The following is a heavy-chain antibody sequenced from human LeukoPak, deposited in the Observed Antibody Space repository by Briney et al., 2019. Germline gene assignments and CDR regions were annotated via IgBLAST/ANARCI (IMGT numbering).Heavy chain of an antibody. CDR2: IKSNTDGGTT. V-gene: IGHV3-15*01. J-gene: IGHJ4*02. Sequence: LIPSCAASGFTLSNAWMSWVRQAPGKGLEWVGRIKSNTDGGTTDYAAPVKGRFSISRDDSKNTLYLQMNSLKIEDTAVYYCTTVPPLYGAVAGPRGYWGQGTLVTVSS. D-gene: IGHD6-19*01. CDR3: TTVPPLYGAVAGPRGY. CDR1: GFTLSNAW.